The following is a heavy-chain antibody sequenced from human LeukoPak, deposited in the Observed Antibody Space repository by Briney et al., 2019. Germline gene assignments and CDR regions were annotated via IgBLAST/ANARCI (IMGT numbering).Heavy chain of an antibody. Sequence: TGGSLRLSCTASGFTFGDYAMSWVRQAPGKGLEWVGFIRSKAYGGTTEYAASVKGRFTISRDDSKGIAYLQMNSLKTEDTAVYYCTRYGGNSYYYYYYMDVWGKGTTVTVSS. CDR3: TRYGGNSYYYYYYMDV. J-gene: IGHJ6*03. D-gene: IGHD4-23*01. CDR2: IRSKAYGGTT. CDR1: GFTFGDYA. V-gene: IGHV3-49*04.